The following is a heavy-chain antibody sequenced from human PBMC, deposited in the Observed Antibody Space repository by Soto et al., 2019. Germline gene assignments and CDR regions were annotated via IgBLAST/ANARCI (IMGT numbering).Heavy chain of an antibody. CDR2: ISSSSSYI. D-gene: IGHD2-2*01. CDR1: GFTFSSYS. CDR3: AKVLGYCSSSTCSREAYYYYGMDV. J-gene: IGHJ6*02. Sequence: EVQLVESGGGLVKPGGSLRLSCAASGFTFSSYSMNWVRQAPGKGLEWVSSISSSSSYIYYADSVKGRFTISRDNPKNTLYLQMNSLRTEDTAVYYCAKVLGYCSSSTCSREAYYYYGMDVWGQGTTVTVSS. V-gene: IGHV3-21*01.